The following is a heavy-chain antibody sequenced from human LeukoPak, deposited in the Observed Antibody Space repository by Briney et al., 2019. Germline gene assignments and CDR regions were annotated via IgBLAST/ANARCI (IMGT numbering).Heavy chain of an antibody. J-gene: IGHJ4*02. D-gene: IGHD3-10*01. Sequence: GGSLRLSCAASGFTFSSYAMSWVRQAPGKGLEWVSAISGSGGSTYYADSVKGRFTISRDNSKNTLYLQMNSLRAEDTAVYYCAKAYVLLWFGESHYFDYWGQGTLVTVSS. V-gene: IGHV3-23*01. CDR3: AKAYVLLWFGESHYFDY. CDR1: GFTFSSYA. CDR2: ISGSGGST.